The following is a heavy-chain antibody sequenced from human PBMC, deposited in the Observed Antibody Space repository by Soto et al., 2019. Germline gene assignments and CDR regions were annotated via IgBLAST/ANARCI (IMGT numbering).Heavy chain of an antibody. V-gene: IGHV3-23*01. D-gene: IGHD6-13*01. CDR3: AKSIAALEPPGYYYYGMDV. CDR2: GGT. Sequence: GGTYYADSVKGRFTISRDNSKNTLYLQMNSLRAEDTAVYYCAKSIAALEPPGYYYYGMDVWGQGTTVTVSS. J-gene: IGHJ6*02.